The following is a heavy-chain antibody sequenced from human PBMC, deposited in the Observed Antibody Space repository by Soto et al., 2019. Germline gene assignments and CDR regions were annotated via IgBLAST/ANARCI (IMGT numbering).Heavy chain of an antibody. CDR3: ARSDWFDP. Sequence: EVQLVESGGGLVQPGGSLRLSCAASGFNFSTYWMHWVRQAPGKGLVWVSRIKSDGSSTTYADSVKGRFTISRDNAKNTLYLQMNSLRVEDTAVYYCARSDWFDPWGQGTLVTVSS. V-gene: IGHV3-74*01. CDR2: IKSDGSST. J-gene: IGHJ5*02. CDR1: GFNFSTYW.